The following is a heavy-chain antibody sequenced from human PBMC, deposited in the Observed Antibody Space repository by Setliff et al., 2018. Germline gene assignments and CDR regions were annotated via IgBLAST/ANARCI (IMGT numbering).Heavy chain of an antibody. CDR1: GFTFSSYA. Sequence: PSETLRLSCAASGFTFSSYAMSWVRQAPGKGLEWVSAISGSGGSTYYADSVKGRFTISRDNSKNTLYLQMNSLRAEDTAVYYCAKETRITMIVVPHDAFDIWGQGTMVTVSS. V-gene: IGHV3-23*01. D-gene: IGHD3-22*01. J-gene: IGHJ3*02. CDR2: ISGSGGST. CDR3: AKETRITMIVVPHDAFDI.